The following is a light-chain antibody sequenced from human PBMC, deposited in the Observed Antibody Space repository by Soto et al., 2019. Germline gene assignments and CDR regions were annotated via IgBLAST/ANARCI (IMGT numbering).Light chain of an antibody. CDR2: GAY. V-gene: IGKV1-39*01. CDR3: KQSYNSPVT. J-gene: IGKJ5*01. CDR1: QSIGRR. Sequence: DIQMTHAPSSLSASVLDRLTITFLASQSIGRRLNWYQQKPGQANKFMIYGAYTLQSGVQSRFSGSGSGKDFTITVKSIQTDDFETYYCKQSYNSPVTGGKGQRLELK.